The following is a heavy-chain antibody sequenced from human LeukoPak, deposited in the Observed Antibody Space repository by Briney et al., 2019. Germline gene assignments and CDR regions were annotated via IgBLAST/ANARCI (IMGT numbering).Heavy chain of an antibody. J-gene: IGHJ6*03. V-gene: IGHV3-43*01. D-gene: IGHD3-16*01. CDR3: AKHGVSHYDYYYYMDV. Sequence: PGGSLRLSCAASGFTFDDYAMHWVRQAPGKGLEWVSLISWDGGSTYYADSVKGRFTISRDNSKNSLYLQMNSLRTEDTALYYCAKHGVSHYDYYYYMDVWGKGTTVTVSS. CDR1: GFTFDDYA. CDR2: ISWDGGST.